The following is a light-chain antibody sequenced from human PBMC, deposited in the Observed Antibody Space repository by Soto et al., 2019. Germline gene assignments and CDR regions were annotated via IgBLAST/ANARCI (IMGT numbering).Light chain of an antibody. CDR1: SSNIGSNP. CDR2: SNN. Sequence: QFVLTQQPSACGTPGQRVMISCSGSSSNIGSNPVHWYQQLPGTAPKLLIYSNNQRPSGVPDRFSGSKSATSASLATSGLQFEEEAYDYWATWDASLSGWESGKGTKLTVL. V-gene: IGLV1-44*01. CDR3: ATWDASLSGWE. J-gene: IGLJ3*02.